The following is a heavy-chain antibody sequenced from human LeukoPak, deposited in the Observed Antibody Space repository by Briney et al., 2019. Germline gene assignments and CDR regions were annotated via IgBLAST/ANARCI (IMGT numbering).Heavy chain of an antibody. CDR2: IYYSGST. CDR3: AREDHGSTNWFDP. V-gene: IGHV4-59*11. CDR1: GGSISSHY. D-gene: IGHD5-24*01. J-gene: IGHJ5*02. Sequence: SETLSLTCTVSGGSISSHYWSWIRQPPGKGLEWIGYIYYSGSTNYNPSLKSRVTISVDTSKNQFSLKLSSVAAADTAVYYCAREDHGSTNWFDPWGQGTLVTVSS.